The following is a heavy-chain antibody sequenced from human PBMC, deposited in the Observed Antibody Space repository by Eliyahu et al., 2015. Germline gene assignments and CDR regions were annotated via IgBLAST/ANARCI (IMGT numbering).Heavy chain of an antibody. CDR2: ISAYNXNT. CDR1: GYTFSNFG. CDR3: ARAEDLYDFWGGYWFDY. V-gene: IGHV1-18*01. D-gene: IGHD3-3*01. J-gene: IGHJ4*02. Sequence: QVQLVQSGAEVKKPGXSVXXSCXASGYTFSNFGLNWVRRAPGQGLEWMGWISAYNXNTDYAQKFQGRVTMTTDTSTSTAYMELRSLRSDDTAVYYCARAEDLYDFWGGYWFDYWGQGTLVTVSS.